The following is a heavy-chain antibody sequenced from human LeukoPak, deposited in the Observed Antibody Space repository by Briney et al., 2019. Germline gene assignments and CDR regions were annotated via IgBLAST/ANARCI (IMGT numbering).Heavy chain of an antibody. V-gene: IGHV4-4*07. D-gene: IGHD4-11*01. J-gene: IGHJ4*02. CDR2: IYSSGST. Sequence: SETLSLTCTVSGDSISGYYWSWIRQPAGKGLEWIGRIYSSGSTNYNPSLKSRVTMSADTSKNQFSLKLSSVTAADTAVYYCARGRDRTTPGSFDYCGQGTLVTVSS. CDR1: GDSISGYY. CDR3: ARGRDRTTPGSFDY.